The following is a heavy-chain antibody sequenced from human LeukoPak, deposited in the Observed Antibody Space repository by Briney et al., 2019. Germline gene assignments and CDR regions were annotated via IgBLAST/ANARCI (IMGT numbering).Heavy chain of an antibody. D-gene: IGHD6-13*01. V-gene: IGHV3-30*03. J-gene: IGHJ6*03. CDR2: ISYDGSNK. CDR3: AREDYISSWYPHYYMDV. Sequence: GGSLRLSCAASGFTFSSYGMHWVRQAPGKGLEWVAVISYDGSNKYYADSVKGRFTISRDNSKNTLYLQMNSLRAEDTAVYYCAREDYISSWYPHYYMDVWGKGTTVTISS. CDR1: GFTFSSYG.